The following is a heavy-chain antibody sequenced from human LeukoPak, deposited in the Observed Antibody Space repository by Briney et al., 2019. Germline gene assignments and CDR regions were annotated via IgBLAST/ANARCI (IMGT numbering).Heavy chain of an antibody. D-gene: IGHD3-10*01. CDR2: IYSGGST. CDR1: GFTVSSNY. J-gene: IGHJ6*04. CDR3: AREGLTMVRGADV. V-gene: IGHV3-53*01. Sequence: GGSLRLSCAPSGFTVSSNYMSWVRQAPGKGLEWASVIYSGGSTYYADSVKGRFTISRDNSKNTVYLQMNSLRAEDTAVYYCAREGLTMVRGADVWGKGTTVTVSS.